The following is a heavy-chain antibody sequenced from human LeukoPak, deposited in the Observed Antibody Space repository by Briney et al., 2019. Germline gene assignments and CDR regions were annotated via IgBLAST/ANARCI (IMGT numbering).Heavy chain of an antibody. CDR1: GYTFTSYD. Sequence: ASVKVSCKASGYTFTSYDIIWVRQATGQGLEWMGSMNPNSGNTGYAQKFQGRVTMTRNISISTAYMELSSLRSDDTAVYYCARRSGSYGGVDYWGQGTLVTVSS. CDR2: MNPNSGNT. D-gene: IGHD1-26*01. J-gene: IGHJ4*02. CDR3: ARRSGSYGGVDY. V-gene: IGHV1-8*01.